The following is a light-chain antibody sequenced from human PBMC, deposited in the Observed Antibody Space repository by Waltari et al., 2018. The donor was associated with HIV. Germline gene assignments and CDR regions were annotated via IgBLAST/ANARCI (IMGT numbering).Light chain of an antibody. Sequence: DIQLTQSPSSLPASLGDNVVITCRASQAISTYLNWDQQRPGKAPVLLVYSVSTLPPGAPTRFRGSGSGSDFSVSISGLQTDVFATYFCQRSYGTPFNFGPGTK. CDR2: SVS. J-gene: IGKJ3*01. V-gene: IGKV1-39*01. CDR3: QRSYGTPFN. CDR1: QAISTY.